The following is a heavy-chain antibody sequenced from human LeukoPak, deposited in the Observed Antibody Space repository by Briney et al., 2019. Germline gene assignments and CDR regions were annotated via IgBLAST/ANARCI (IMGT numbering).Heavy chain of an antibody. V-gene: IGHV1-2*02. CDR1: GYTFTGYY. CDR3: ATTTVAGFSEYFQH. CDR2: INPNSGGT. Sequence: ASVKVSCKASGYTFTGYYMHWVRQAPGQGLKWMGWINPNSGGTNYAQKFQGRVTMTRDTSISTAYMELSRLRSDDTAVYYCATTTVAGFSEYFQHWGQGTLVTVSS. J-gene: IGHJ1*01. D-gene: IGHD6-19*01.